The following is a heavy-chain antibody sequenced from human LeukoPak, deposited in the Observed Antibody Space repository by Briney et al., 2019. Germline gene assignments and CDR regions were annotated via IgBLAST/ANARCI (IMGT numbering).Heavy chain of an antibody. J-gene: IGHJ4*02. Sequence: ASVKVSCKASGYTFTSYYMHWVRQAPGQGLEWMGIINPSGGSTSYAQKFQGRVTMTRDTSSSTVYMELSSLRSEDTAVYYCARHSGSYYGFDYWGQGTLVTVSS. V-gene: IGHV1-46*01. CDR2: INPSGGST. CDR1: GYTFTSYY. D-gene: IGHD1-26*01. CDR3: ARHSGSYYGFDY.